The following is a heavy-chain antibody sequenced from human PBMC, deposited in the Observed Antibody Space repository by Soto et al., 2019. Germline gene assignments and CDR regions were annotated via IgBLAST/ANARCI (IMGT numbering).Heavy chain of an antibody. CDR1: GFTFSSYS. Sequence: PGGSLRLSCAASGFTFSSYSMNWVRQAPGKGLEWVSSISSSSSYIYYADSVKGRFTISRDNAKNSLYLQMNSLRAEDTAVYYCATMVTIFGVVIPYYYYGMDVWGQGTTVTVSS. J-gene: IGHJ6*02. CDR2: ISSSSSYI. D-gene: IGHD3-3*01. V-gene: IGHV3-21*01. CDR3: ATMVTIFGVVIPYYYYGMDV.